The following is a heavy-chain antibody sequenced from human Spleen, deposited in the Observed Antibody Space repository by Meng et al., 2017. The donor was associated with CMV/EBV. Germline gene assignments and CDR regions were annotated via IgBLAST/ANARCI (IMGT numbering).Heavy chain of an antibody. CDR3: ASAQVAVAGTPYSDY. Sequence: SETLSLTCTVSGGSISSYYWSWIRQPPGKGLEWIGYIYYSGSTNYNPSLKSRVTISVDTSKNQFSLKLSSVTAADTAVYYCASAQVAVAGTPYSDYWGQGTLVTVSS. CDR1: GGSISSYY. D-gene: IGHD6-19*01. J-gene: IGHJ4*02. CDR2: IYYSGST. V-gene: IGHV4-59*01.